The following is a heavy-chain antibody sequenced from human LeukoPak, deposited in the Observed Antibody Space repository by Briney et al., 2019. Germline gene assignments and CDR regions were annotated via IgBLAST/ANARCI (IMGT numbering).Heavy chain of an antibody. CDR1: GGSISSYY. CDR2: IYTSGST. J-gene: IGHJ4*02. V-gene: IGHV4-4*08. Sequence: PSETLSLTCTVSGGSISSYYWSWIRQPPGKGLEWIGRIYTSGSTNYNPFLKSRVTISLDTSKNQFSLKLSSVTAADTAVYYCARARPAVPFDYWGQGTLVTVSS. CDR3: ARARPAVPFDY. D-gene: IGHD6-19*01.